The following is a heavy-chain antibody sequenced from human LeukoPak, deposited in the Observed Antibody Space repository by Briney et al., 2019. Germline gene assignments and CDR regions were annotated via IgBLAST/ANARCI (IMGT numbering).Heavy chain of an antibody. V-gene: IGHV4-61*02. CDR1: GNSISSGDYY. J-gene: IGHJ4*02. Sequence: SQTLSLTCTVSGNSISSGDYYWSWIRQPAGKGLEWIGRIYTSGSTNYNPSLKSRVTMSVDTSKNQFSLKLSSVTAADTAVYYCARDLGSSAPRAVWGQGTLVTVSS. D-gene: IGHD6-13*01. CDR3: ARDLGSSAPRAV. CDR2: IYTSGST.